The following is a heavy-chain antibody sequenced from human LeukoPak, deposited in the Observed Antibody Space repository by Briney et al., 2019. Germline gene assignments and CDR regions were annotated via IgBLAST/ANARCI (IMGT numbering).Heavy chain of an antibody. CDR3: ARAGFMITFGGGLDY. Sequence: KPSETLSITCAVYGGSFSGYYWSWIRQPPGKGLEWIGEINHSGSTNYNPSLKSRVTISVDTSKNQFSLKLSSVTAADTAVYYCARAGFMITFGGGLDYWGQGTLVTVSS. V-gene: IGHV4-34*01. J-gene: IGHJ4*02. CDR2: INHSGST. CDR1: GGSFSGYY. D-gene: IGHD3-16*01.